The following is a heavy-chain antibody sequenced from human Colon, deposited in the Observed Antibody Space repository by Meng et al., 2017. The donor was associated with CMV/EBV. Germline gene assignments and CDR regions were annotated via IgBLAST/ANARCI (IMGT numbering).Heavy chain of an antibody. J-gene: IGHJ2*01. Sequence: RVVESGGGLIQLGGSLRLSCVASGRTDYWADWVRQVPGEGPVWVSRIHLNGGTTYTDSVKGRFTISRDSSENAVYLQMNSLTGEDTAVYFCARGGKGFWFFGLWGRGTLVTVSS. CDR3: ARGGKGFWFFGL. V-gene: IGHV3-74*03. CDR1: GRTDYW. D-gene: IGHD4-23*01. CDR2: IHLNGGT.